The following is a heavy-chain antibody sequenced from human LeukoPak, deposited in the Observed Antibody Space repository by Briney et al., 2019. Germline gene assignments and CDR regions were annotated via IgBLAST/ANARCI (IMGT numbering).Heavy chain of an antibody. CDR3: ARDHKSLEWPNPTDY. D-gene: IGHD3-3*01. V-gene: IGHV3-11*01. CDR1: GFTFSDYY. J-gene: IGHJ4*02. Sequence: GGSLRLSCVPSGFTFSDYYMSWIRQAPGRGLEWVSYISSSGSTIYYADSVKGRFTISRDNAKNSLYLQMNSLRAEDTAVYYCARDHKSLEWPNPTDYWGQGTLVTVSS. CDR2: ISSSGSTI.